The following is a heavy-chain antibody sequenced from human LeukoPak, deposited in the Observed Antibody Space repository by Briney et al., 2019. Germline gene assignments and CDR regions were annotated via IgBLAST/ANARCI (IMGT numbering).Heavy chain of an antibody. Sequence: GASVKVSCKASGYTFTGYYMHWVRQAPGQGLEWMGWINPNSGGTNYAQKFQGRVTMTRDTSISTAYMELSRLRSDVTAVYYCARINTDSGSYYDYWGQGTLVTVSS. J-gene: IGHJ4*02. CDR1: GYTFTGYY. D-gene: IGHD1-26*01. V-gene: IGHV1-2*02. CDR3: ARINTDSGSYYDY. CDR2: INPNSGGT.